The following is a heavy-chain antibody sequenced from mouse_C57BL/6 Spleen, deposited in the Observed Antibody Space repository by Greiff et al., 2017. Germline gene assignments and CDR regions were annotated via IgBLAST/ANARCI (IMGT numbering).Heavy chain of an antibody. J-gene: IGHJ3*01. D-gene: IGHD2-4*01. Sequence: QVQLQQPGAELVRPGSSVKLSCKASGYTFTSYWMDWVKQRPGQGLEWIGNIYPSDSETPYNQKFKDKATLTVDKSSSTAYMQLSSLTSEDSAVYYCARLITTTRPFADWGKGTLVTVSA. CDR1: GYTFTSYW. CDR3: ARLITTTRPFAD. V-gene: IGHV1-61*01. CDR2: IYPSDSET.